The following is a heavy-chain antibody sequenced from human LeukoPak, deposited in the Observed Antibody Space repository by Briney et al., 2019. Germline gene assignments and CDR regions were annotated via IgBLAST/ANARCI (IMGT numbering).Heavy chain of an antibody. Sequence: SETLSLTCTVSGGSISSYYWSWIRQPAGKGLEWIGRIYTSGSANYNPSLKSRVTMSVDTSKNQFSLKLSSVTAADTAVYYCARENLGYCSSTSCYTWGYYYYGMDVWGQGTTVTVSS. J-gene: IGHJ6*02. CDR3: ARENLGYCSSTSCYTWGYYYYGMDV. D-gene: IGHD2-2*02. CDR1: GGSISSYY. CDR2: IYTSGSA. V-gene: IGHV4-4*07.